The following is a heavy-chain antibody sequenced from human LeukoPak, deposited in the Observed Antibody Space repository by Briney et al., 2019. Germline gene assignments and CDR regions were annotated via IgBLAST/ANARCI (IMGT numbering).Heavy chain of an antibody. CDR1: GYTFTRHY. D-gene: IGHD2-8*01. CDR2: INPSSGGT. V-gene: IGHV1-46*01. CDR3: ARDGLYCTNGVCSSDI. J-gene: IGHJ3*02. Sequence: GASVKVSCKASGYTFTRHYMNWVRQAPGQGLEWMGKINPSSGGTGYAQKFQGRVTMTRDTSTSTVYMELTSLRSEDTAVYYCARDGLYCTNGVCSSDIWGQGTLTVSS.